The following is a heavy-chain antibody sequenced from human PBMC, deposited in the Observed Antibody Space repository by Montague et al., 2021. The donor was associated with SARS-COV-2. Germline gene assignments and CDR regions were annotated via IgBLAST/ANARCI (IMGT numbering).Heavy chain of an antibody. CDR1: GDSVSSSDHY. CDR3: ARRRLREDYFDF. CDR2: VYYSGYT. Sequence: TLSLIVTVSGDSVSSSDHYWGWIRQPPGKGLEWLGIVYYSGYTYYNPSVKCRVTISIDASTNQFSLKLNSLTATDTAIYHCARRRLREDYFDFWGQGTLLTVSS. D-gene: IGHD4-17*01. J-gene: IGHJ4*02. V-gene: IGHV4-39*01.